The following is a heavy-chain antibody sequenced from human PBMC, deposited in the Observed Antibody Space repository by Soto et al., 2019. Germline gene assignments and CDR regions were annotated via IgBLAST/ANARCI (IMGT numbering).Heavy chain of an antibody. CDR2: IIPIFGTA. V-gene: IGHV1-69*12. CDR1: GGTFSSYA. Sequence: QVQLVQSGAEVKKPGSSVKVSCKASGGTFSSYAISWVRQAPGQGLEWMGGIIPIFGTANYAQKFQGRVTITADESTSTAYMELSSLRSEDTAVYYCAEIEGGYGDYDDYYYGMDVWGQGTTVTVSS. J-gene: IGHJ6*02. CDR3: AEIEGGYGDYDDYYYGMDV. D-gene: IGHD4-17*01.